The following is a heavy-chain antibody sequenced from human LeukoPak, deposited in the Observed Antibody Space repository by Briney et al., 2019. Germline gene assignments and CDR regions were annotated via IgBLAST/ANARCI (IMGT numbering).Heavy chain of an antibody. CDR1: GGSISNYY. CDR2: IHSSGST. CDR3: ARHDTRGGSYDY. D-gene: IGHD1-26*01. V-gene: IGHV4-4*09. Sequence: SETLSLTCTVSGGSISNYYWSWIRQPPGKGLDWIGYIHSSGSTNYNPSFKSRVIMSVDTSKNQFSLTLSSVTAADTAMYYCARHDTRGGSYDYWGQGTLVTVSS. J-gene: IGHJ4*02.